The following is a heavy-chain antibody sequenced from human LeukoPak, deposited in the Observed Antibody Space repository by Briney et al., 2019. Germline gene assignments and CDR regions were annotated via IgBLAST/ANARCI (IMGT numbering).Heavy chain of an antibody. Sequence: PRASVKVSCKASGYTFTGYYMHWVRQAPGQGLEWMGWINPNSGGTNYAQKFQGRVTMTRDTSISTAYMELSRLRSDDTAVYYCATNPGVVPNYYYYYMDVWGKGTTVTVSS. D-gene: IGHD2-2*01. V-gene: IGHV1-2*02. J-gene: IGHJ6*03. CDR1: GYTFTGYY. CDR2: INPNSGGT. CDR3: ATNPGVVPNYYYYYMDV.